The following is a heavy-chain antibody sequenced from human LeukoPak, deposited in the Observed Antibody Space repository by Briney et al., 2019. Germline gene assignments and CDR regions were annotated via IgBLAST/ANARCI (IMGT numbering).Heavy chain of an antibody. CDR3: ARNYGDYERYFDY. V-gene: IGHV4-59*01. CDR2: IYYSGST. CDR1: GGSITYYY. Sequence: PSETLSLTCTVSGGSITYYYWGWIRQPPGKGLEWIGYIYYSGSTNYNPSLKSRVTISVDTSKNQFSLKLSSVTAADTAVYYCARNYGDYERYFDYWGQGTLVTVSS. D-gene: IGHD4-17*01. J-gene: IGHJ4*02.